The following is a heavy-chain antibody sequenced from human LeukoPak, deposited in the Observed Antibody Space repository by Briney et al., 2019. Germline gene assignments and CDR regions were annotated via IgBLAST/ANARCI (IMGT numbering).Heavy chain of an antibody. Sequence: PGGSLRLSCAASGFTFSSYWMSWARQTPGKGLEWVSAISGGGDITYYADSVTGRFTISRDNSKDTLFLQMHSLRPGDTAVYYCVREDTPATANYWGQGTLVTISS. D-gene: IGHD2-21*02. CDR3: VREDTPATANY. J-gene: IGHJ4*02. CDR2: ISGGGDIT. V-gene: IGHV3-23*01. CDR1: GFTFSSYW.